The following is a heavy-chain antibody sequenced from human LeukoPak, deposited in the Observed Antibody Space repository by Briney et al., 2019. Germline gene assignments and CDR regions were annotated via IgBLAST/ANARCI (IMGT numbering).Heavy chain of an antibody. J-gene: IGHJ4*02. CDR3: ARTNGYSGYVSYDY. V-gene: IGHV3-30-3*01. D-gene: IGHD5-12*01. CDR1: GFTFSSYA. Sequence: GRSLRLSCAASGFTFSSYAMHWVRQAPGKGLEWVAVISYDGSNKYYADSVKGRFTISRDNSKNTLYLQINSLTTEDTAVYYCARTNGYSGYVSYDYWGQGTLVTVSS. CDR2: ISYDGSNK.